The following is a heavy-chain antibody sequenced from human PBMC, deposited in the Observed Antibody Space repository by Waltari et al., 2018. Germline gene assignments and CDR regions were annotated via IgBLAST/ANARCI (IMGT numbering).Heavy chain of an antibody. CDR2: IKQDGSEI. V-gene: IGHV3-7*01. CDR3: AGGGGFLCDI. J-gene: IGHJ3*02. Sequence: EVQLVESGGGLVQPGGSLRLSCAVSGFTFRRLCMRWFRQAPGKGLEWVANIKQDGSEIYYVDSVKGRFTISRDNAKNSLYLQMNSLTTEDTAVYYCAGGGGFLCDIWGQGTLVTVSS. CDR1: GFTFRRLC. D-gene: IGHD3-3*01.